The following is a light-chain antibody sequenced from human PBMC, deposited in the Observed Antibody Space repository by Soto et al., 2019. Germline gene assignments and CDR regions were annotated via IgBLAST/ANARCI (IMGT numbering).Light chain of an antibody. V-gene: IGKV3-15*01. J-gene: IGKJ1*01. Sequence: ETVMTQSPATLSVSPGERATLSCRASQSISSNLAWYQQKPGQAPRLLMFRTSTRATGIPARFSGSGSGTEFNITISSLQSEDFATYYCQQYNSYSFGQGTKVEMK. CDR2: RTS. CDR3: QQYNSYS. CDR1: QSISSN.